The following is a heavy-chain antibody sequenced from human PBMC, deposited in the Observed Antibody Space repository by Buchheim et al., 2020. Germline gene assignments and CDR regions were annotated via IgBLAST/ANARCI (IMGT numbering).Heavy chain of an antibody. CDR3: AKGRSSSSWGAFEY. D-gene: IGHD6-6*01. CDR2: VSGIIDTT. Sequence: EVQLLESGGGLVQPGGSLRLSCAASGFTFSSYAMSWVRQAPGKGLEWVSGVSGIIDTTYYADSVKGRLTISRDNSKNTLYLQMNSLRAEDTAIYYCAKGRSSSSWGAFEYWGQGTL. CDR1: GFTFSSYA. V-gene: IGHV3-23*01. J-gene: IGHJ4*02.